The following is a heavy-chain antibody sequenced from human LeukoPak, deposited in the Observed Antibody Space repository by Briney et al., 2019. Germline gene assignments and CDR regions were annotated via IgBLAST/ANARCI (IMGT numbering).Heavy chain of an antibody. J-gene: IGHJ4*02. CDR2: IKQDGSET. Sequence: GSLRLSFTASGFTFSTFWMNWVRLAPGKGLEWVANIKQDGSETNYVDSVKGRFTISRDNAKNSLYLQMNSLRAEDTAVYYCAGGSGWITDSWGQGTLVTVSS. CDR3: AGGSGWITDS. D-gene: IGHD6-19*01. CDR1: GFTFSTFW. V-gene: IGHV3-7*01.